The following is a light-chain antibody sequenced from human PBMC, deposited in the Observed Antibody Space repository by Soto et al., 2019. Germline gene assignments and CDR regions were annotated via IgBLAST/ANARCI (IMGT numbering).Light chain of an antibody. Sequence: DIQMTQSPSSLSASVGDRVTITCRASRNIGTYLNWYQQKPGKAPELLIYAASSLQSGVPSRFSGSASGTDFTLTISSLQPEDFATYYCQQSSITPLSFGGGTKVEIK. V-gene: IGKV1-39*01. CDR2: AAS. CDR1: RNIGTY. CDR3: QQSSITPLS. J-gene: IGKJ4*01.